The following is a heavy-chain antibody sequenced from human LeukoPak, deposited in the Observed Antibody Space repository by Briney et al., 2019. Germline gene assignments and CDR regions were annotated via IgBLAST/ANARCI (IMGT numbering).Heavy chain of an antibody. V-gene: IGHV4-39*07. CDR2: INHSGST. D-gene: IGHD3-22*01. CDR3: ARMVPNQAEAYYYDSSGYYDY. CDR1: GGSISSSSYY. Sequence: SETLSFACTVSGGSISSSSYYWGWIRQPPGKGLEWIGEINHSGSTNYNPSLKSRVTISVDTSKNQFSLKLSSVTAADTAVYYCARMVPNQAEAYYYDSSGYYDYWGQGTLVTVSS. J-gene: IGHJ4*02.